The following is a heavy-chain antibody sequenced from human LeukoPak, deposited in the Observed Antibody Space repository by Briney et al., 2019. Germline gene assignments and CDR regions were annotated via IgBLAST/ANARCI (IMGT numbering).Heavy chain of an antibody. Sequence: ASVTVSCKASGYSFTSYYLHWVRQAPGHGSEGVGVVDPSGGSSSDAQKLRGRVTMTRDTSTSTVYMELSSLRSEDTAGYYCARVRAGDNYLLDYWGQGTLVTVSS. V-gene: IGHV1-46*01. J-gene: IGHJ4*02. CDR2: VDPSGGSS. CDR1: GYSFTSYY. CDR3: ARVRAGDNYLLDY. D-gene: IGHD4/OR15-4a*01.